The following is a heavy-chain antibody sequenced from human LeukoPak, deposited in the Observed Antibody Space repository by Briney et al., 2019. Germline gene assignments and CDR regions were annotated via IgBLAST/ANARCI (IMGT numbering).Heavy chain of an antibody. J-gene: IGHJ6*02. CDR1: GYTFINYY. CDR3: ARGRGPYYCVMDV. Sequence: GASVKVSCKASGYTFINYYMHWVRQAPGQGLEWMGWINPNSGGTKYAQKFQGRVTMTRDTSISTAYMELRRLTADDTAVYYCARGRGPYYCVMDVWGQGTTVTVSS. D-gene: IGHD3-10*01. CDR2: INPNSGGT. V-gene: IGHV1-2*02.